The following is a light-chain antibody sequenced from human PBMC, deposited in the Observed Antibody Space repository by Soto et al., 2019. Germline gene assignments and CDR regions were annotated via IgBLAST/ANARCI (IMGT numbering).Light chain of an antibody. J-gene: IGKJ5*01. V-gene: IGKV1-27*01. CDR1: QGISNS. CDR2: AAS. CDR3: QKYSSVVN. Sequence: DLQMTQSQSSPSAYVGDRVTITCRASQGISNSLAWYQQKPGKVPKLLISAASTLQSGVPSRFSGSGSGTDFTLTITSLQPEDVATYYCQKYSSVVNFGQGARLAIK.